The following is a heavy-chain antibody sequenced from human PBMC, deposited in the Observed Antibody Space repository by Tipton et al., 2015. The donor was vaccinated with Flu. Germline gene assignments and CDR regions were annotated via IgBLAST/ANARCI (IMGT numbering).Heavy chain of an antibody. V-gene: IGHV4-61*01. D-gene: IGHD3-16*01. Sequence: TLSLTCTVSGGSVSSGFYYWSWIRQPPGKALEWIGYIYYSGTTNYNPSLKSRVTISVDTSKTQLSLKLSSVTAADTAVYYCARGRAIWGMTITSLFDYWGQGTLVIVSS. CDR1: GGSVSSGFYY. CDR2: IYYSGTT. J-gene: IGHJ4*02. CDR3: ARGRAIWGMTITSLFDY.